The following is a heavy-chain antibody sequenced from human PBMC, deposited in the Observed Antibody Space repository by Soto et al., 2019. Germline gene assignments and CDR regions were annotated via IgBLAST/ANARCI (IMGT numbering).Heavy chain of an antibody. CDR2: INAGNGNT. D-gene: IGHD3-22*01. CDR3: ARDVYDSSGYYYGGFDY. CDR1: GYTFTSYA. J-gene: IGHJ4*02. V-gene: IGHV1-3*01. Sequence: QVQLVQSGAEVKKPGASVKVSCKASGYTFTSYAMHWVRQAPGQRLEWMGWINAGNGNTKYSQKFQGRVTITRDTSASTAYMELSSLRSEDTAVYYCARDVYDSSGYYYGGFDYWGQGTLVTVSS.